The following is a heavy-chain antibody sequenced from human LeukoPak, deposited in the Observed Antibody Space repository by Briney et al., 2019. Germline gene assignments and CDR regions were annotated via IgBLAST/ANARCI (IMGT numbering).Heavy chain of an antibody. CDR1: GGSISSGGYY. Sequence: MSSETLSLTCTVSGGSISSGGYYWSWIRQHPGKGLEWIGYIYYSGSTYYNPSLKSRVTISVDTSKNQFSLKLSSVTAADTAVYYCARAEGRYYDFWSGYHPDAFDIWGQGTMVTVSS. D-gene: IGHD3-3*01. J-gene: IGHJ3*02. CDR3: ARAEGRYYDFWSGYHPDAFDI. CDR2: IYYSGST. V-gene: IGHV4-31*03.